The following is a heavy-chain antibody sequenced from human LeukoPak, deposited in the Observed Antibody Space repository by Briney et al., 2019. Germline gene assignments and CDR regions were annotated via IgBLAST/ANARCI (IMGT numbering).Heavy chain of an antibody. V-gene: IGHV4-61*02. CDR1: GASMSSDGYY. CDR3: ASAGHCANGVCRNWFGP. CDR2: IYSGGST. Sequence: PPEALSLTCNVPGASMSSDGYYWNWIRQPAGKGLEWIVRIYSGGSTNYNPSLKSPVTLSVDTAKNRLSLKLSYVTAADTAVYYCASAGHCANGVCRNWFGPWGQGILVTVSS. D-gene: IGHD2-8*01. J-gene: IGHJ5*02.